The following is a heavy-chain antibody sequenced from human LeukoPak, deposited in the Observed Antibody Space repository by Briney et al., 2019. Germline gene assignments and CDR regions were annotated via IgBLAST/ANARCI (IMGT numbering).Heavy chain of an antibody. J-gene: IGHJ4*02. CDR1: GGTFSSYA. CDR2: IISIFGTA. D-gene: IGHD3-22*01. Sequence: WASVKVSCKASGGTFSSYAISWVRQAPGQGLEWMGGIISIFGTANYAQKLQGRVTMTTDTSTSTAYMELRSLRSDDTAVYYCARSPGYYYDSSGYSSIDYWGQGTLVTVSS. CDR3: ARSPGYYYDSSGYSSIDY. V-gene: IGHV1-69*05.